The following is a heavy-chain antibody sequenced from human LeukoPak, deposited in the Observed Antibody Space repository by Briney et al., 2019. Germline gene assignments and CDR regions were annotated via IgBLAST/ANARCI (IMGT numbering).Heavy chain of an antibody. CDR1: GFTLRSYT. J-gene: IGHJ4*02. CDR3: AKVAGPYSSSAPFDY. CDR2: IGISSNKI. D-gene: IGHD6-6*01. Sequence: GGSLRLSCAASGFTLRSYTMNWVRQAPGKGLEWVSSIGISSNKIYYADSVKGRFIISRDNAKNSVYLQMNSLRVEDTAVYYCAKVAGPYSSSAPFDYWGQGTLVTVSS. V-gene: IGHV3-21*01.